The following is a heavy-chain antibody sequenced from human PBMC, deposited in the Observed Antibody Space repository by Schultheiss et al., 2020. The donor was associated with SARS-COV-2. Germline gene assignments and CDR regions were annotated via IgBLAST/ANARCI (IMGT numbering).Heavy chain of an antibody. V-gene: IGHV3-48*04. D-gene: IGHD3-22*01. CDR2: ISWNSGSI. CDR1: GFTFSSYA. CDR3: ARVYYYDSSGYNY. J-gene: IGHJ4*02. Sequence: GESLKISCAASGFTFSSYAMHWVRQAPGKGLEWVSGISWNSGSIGYADSVKGRFTISRDNAKNSLYLQMNSLRAEDTAVYYCARVYYYDSSGYNYWGQGTLVTVSS.